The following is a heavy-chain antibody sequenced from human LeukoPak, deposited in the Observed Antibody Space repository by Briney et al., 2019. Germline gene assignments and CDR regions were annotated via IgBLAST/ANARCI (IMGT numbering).Heavy chain of an antibody. CDR1: GGSISSSSYY. CDR3: VIFAGSGSPDY. Sequence: SETLSLTCTVSGGSISSSSYYWGWIRQPPGKGLEWIGSIYYSGSTYYNPSLKSRVTISVDTSKNQFSLKLSSVTAADTAVYYCVIFAGSGSPDYWGQGTLVTVSS. V-gene: IGHV4-39*01. CDR2: IYYSGST. J-gene: IGHJ4*02. D-gene: IGHD3-10*01.